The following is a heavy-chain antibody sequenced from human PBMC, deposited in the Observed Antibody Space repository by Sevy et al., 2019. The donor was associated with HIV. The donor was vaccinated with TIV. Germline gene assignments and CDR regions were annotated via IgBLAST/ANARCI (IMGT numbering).Heavy chain of an antibody. CDR3: ARVFTTVTTPWIYDYYYGMDV. D-gene: IGHD1-7*01. CDR2: IKQDGSEK. CDR1: GFTFSSYW. V-gene: IGHV3-7*04. Sequence: GGSLRLSCAASGFTFSSYWMSWVRQAPGKGLEWVANIKQDGSEKYYVDSVKGRLTISRDNAKNSLYLQMISLRAEDTAVYYCARVFTTVTTPWIYDYYYGMDVWGQGTAVTVSS. J-gene: IGHJ6*02.